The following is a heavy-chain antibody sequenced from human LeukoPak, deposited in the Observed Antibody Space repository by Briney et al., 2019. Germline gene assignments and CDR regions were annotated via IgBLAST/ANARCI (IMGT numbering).Heavy chain of an antibody. Sequence: PGGSLRLSCDASGFPFVNAWMNWVRQAPGKGLEWVSYISSXSSTIXXXXSXXXRFTISRDNAKNSLYLQMNSLRAEDTAVYYCAXXLTGPYYXXSVYWGQGTLVTVSS. V-gene: IGHV3-48*01. D-gene: IGHD3-10*01. CDR3: AXXLTGPYYXXSVY. CDR1: GFPFVNAW. CDR2: ISSXSSTI. J-gene: IGHJ4*02.